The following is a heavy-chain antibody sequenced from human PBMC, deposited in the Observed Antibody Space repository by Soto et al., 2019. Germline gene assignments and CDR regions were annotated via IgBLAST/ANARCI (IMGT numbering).Heavy chain of an antibody. V-gene: IGHV3-23*01. CDR1: GFTFSSYA. J-gene: IGHJ4*02. CDR3: EHTVVRYSYDY. D-gene: IGHD4-4*01. CDR2: ISGSGGST. Sequence: EGSLRLSCAASGFTFSSYAMRWVRQAPGKGLEWVSPISGSGGSTYYADSGKCLFTIPRDDTKNTLYLQMNSLRAEDTAVYYGEHTVVRYSYDYCGQGPLVTVYS.